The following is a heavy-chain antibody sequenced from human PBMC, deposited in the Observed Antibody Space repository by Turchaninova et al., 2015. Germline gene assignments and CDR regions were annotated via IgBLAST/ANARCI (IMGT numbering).Heavy chain of an antibody. CDR1: GGTFSTSA. V-gene: IGHV1-69*12. Sequence: QVQLVQSGAEVKKTGSSVKVSGKASGGTFSTSAIRWVRQAPGQGLEWRGGIIPIFCRANYAQKFQGRVTITADESTSTAYMELSSLRSEDTALYYCARGPDSSGYYYFYWGQGTLVTVSS. J-gene: IGHJ4*02. CDR3: ARGPDSSGYYYFY. CDR2: IIPIFCRA. D-gene: IGHD3-22*01.